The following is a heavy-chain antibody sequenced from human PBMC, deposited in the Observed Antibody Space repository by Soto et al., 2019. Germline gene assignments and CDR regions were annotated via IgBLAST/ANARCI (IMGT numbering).Heavy chain of an antibody. CDR2: ISSSSSYI. V-gene: IGHV3-21*01. CDR1: GFTFSSYS. J-gene: IGHJ4*02. D-gene: IGHD3-22*01. Sequence: GGSLRLSCAASGFTFSSYSMNWVRQAPGKGLEWVSSISSSSSYIYYADSVKGRFTISRDNAKNSLYLQMNSLRAEDTAVYYCARADDYYDSSGYYYDYWGQGTLVTVSS. CDR3: ARADDYYDSSGYYYDY.